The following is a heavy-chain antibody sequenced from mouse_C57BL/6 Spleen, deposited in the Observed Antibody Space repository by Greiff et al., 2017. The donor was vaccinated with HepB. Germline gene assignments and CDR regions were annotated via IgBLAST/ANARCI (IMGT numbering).Heavy chain of an antibody. Sequence: QVQLQQSGAELVMPGASVKLSCKASGYTFTSYWMHWVKQRPGQGLEWIGEIDPSDSYTNYNQKFKGKSTLTVDKSSSTAYMQLSSLTSADSAVYYCARYGPSGTWFAYWGQGTLVTVSA. V-gene: IGHV1-69*01. CDR2: IDPSDSYT. CDR3: ARYGPSGTWFAY. D-gene: IGHD1-1*01. CDR1: GYTFTSYW. J-gene: IGHJ3*01.